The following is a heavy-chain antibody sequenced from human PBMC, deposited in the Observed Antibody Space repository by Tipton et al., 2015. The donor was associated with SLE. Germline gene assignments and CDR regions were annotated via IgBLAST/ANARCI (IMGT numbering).Heavy chain of an antibody. CDR1: GFTFSSYG. CDR3: ANTFTQLVGARVDY. Sequence: SLRLSCAASGFTFSSYGMHWVRQAPGKGLEWVAFIRYDGSNKYYADSVKGRFTISRDNSKNTLYLQMNSLRAEDTAVYYCANTFTQLVGARVDYWGQGTLVTVSS. CDR2: IRYDGSNK. D-gene: IGHD1-26*01. V-gene: IGHV3-30*02. J-gene: IGHJ4*02.